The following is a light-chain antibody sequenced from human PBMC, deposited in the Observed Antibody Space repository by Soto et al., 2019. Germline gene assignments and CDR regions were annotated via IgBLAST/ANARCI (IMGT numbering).Light chain of an antibody. CDR2: WAS. CDR1: QSVLYSSNNKNY. V-gene: IGKV4-1*01. Sequence: DIVMTQSPDSLTVSLDERATINCKSSQSVLYSSNNKNYLAWYQQKPGQPPKLLIYWASTRESGVPDRFSGSGSGTDFTLTISSLQAEDVAVYYCQQYYTTPRTFGQGTKVEL. J-gene: IGKJ1*01. CDR3: QQYYTTPRT.